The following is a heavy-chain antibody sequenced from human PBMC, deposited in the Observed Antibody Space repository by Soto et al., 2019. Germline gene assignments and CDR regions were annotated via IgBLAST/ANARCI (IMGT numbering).Heavy chain of an antibody. V-gene: IGHV2-5*02. Sequence: QITLKESGPTLVKPTQTLTLTCTVSGFSLITTGVAVGWIRQPPGKALEWLTLIYWDDDKRYSPSLKSRLTITKDTSKNQVVLTMTNMDPVDTATYYGAHRLASPYYYDSRGSSFDYWGQGTLVTVSS. D-gene: IGHD3-22*01. J-gene: IGHJ4*02. CDR2: IYWDDDK. CDR3: AHRLASPYYYDSRGSSFDY. CDR1: GFSLITTGVA.